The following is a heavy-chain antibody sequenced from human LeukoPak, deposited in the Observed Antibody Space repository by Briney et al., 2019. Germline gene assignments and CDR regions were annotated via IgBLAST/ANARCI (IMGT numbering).Heavy chain of an antibody. J-gene: IGHJ4*02. CDR3: ARRRVHYYDSSGYYFLDY. Sequence: GGSLRLSCAASGFTFSSYSMNWVRQAPGKGLEWVSYISSSSSTIYYADSVKGRFTISRDNAKNSLYLQTNSLRAEDTAVYYCARRRVHYYDSSGYYFLDYWGQGTLVTVSS. CDR2: ISSSSSTI. V-gene: IGHV3-48*01. D-gene: IGHD3-22*01. CDR1: GFTFSSYS.